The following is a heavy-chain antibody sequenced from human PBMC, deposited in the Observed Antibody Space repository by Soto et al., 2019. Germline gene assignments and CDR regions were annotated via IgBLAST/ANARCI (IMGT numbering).Heavy chain of an antibody. V-gene: IGHV5-51*01. Sequence: GESLKLSCKGSGYSFTSYWIGWVRQMPGKGLEWMGIIYPGDSDTRYSPSFQGQVTISADKSISTAYLQWSSLKASDTAMYYCARHGGGRVLGSRIPPDGDVWGQGTTVTVSS. CDR2: IYPGDSDT. CDR3: ARHGGGRVLGSRIPPDGDV. CDR1: GYSFTSYW. D-gene: IGHD3-16*01. J-gene: IGHJ6*02.